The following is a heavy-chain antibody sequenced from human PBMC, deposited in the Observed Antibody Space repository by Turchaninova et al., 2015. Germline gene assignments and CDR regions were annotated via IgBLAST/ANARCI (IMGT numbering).Heavy chain of an antibody. CDR2: VYYSGST. V-gene: IGHV4-39*07. CDR1: GDSISSTNYY. Sequence: QLQLHESGPGLVRPSETLSRPCPVSGDSISSTNYYGGWIRQPPEIGLEWIGSVYYSGSTYYNPSLKSRVTVSLDTSKNQVSLKLSSVTAADTAIYYCAGVYPRREHRFAFWGQGALVTVSS. D-gene: IGHD5/OR15-5a*01. CDR3: AGVYPRREHRFAF. J-gene: IGHJ4*02.